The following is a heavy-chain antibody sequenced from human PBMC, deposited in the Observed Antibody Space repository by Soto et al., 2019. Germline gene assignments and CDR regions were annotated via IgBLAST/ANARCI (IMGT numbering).Heavy chain of an antibody. J-gene: IGHJ4*02. D-gene: IGHD2-2*01. Sequence: QVQLVQSGAEVKNPGASVKVSCKATGYNFRDYGVIWARQAPGQGLEWMGYLSPNSGKTTYGQDLQGRVTMTTDTSTTTAYLELRSLRSDDTAVYYCAREIWSTSGPQNFFDDWGQGTLVTVSS. V-gene: IGHV1-18*01. CDR2: LSPNSGKT. CDR1: GYNFRDYG. CDR3: AREIWSTSGPQNFFDD.